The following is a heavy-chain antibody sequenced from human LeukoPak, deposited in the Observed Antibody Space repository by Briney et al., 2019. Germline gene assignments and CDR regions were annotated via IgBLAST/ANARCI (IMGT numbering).Heavy chain of an antibody. Sequence: GESLRTSCSGSGYSFTSYWNSWGRQMPGKGLEWMGRINPSGSYTNYSPSLQGHVTISADKSIRTAYLQWSCLKTSDPAMYYCARHSPVYYGSGGSVPLSDYWGQGTLVTVSS. CDR3: ARHSPVYYGSGGSVPLSDY. D-gene: IGHD3-10*01. CDR2: INPSGSYT. CDR1: GYSFTSYW. J-gene: IGHJ4*02. V-gene: IGHV5-10-1*01.